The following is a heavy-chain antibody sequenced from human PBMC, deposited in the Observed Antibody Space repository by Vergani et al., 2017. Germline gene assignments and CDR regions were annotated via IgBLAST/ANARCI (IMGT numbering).Heavy chain of an antibody. CDR1: GYTFSNYY. CDR2: INPSGGHT. Sequence: QVQVVQSGAEVKKSGAPVTVSCKTSGYTFSNYYMHWVRQDPGQGLAWMGIINPSGGHTNYAQKFQGRVTMTRDTSTSTVSMALSSLRAEDTAIYYCARGDYGILTGYRYWGQGTLVTVSA. J-gene: IGHJ4*02. CDR3: ARGDYGILTGYRY. V-gene: IGHV1-46*03. D-gene: IGHD3-9*01.